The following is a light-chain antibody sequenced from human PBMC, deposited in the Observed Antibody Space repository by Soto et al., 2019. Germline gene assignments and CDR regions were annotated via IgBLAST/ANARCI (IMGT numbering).Light chain of an antibody. Sequence: EVVLTQSPGTLSLSRGERASLSCTASQSITGRYLAWYQQRPGQAPRLLIYEASSRATGIPDRFSGSGSGTDFTLTISRLEPEDFAVYYCQQYATSPQTFGQGTKVDIK. J-gene: IGKJ1*01. CDR3: QQYATSPQT. CDR1: QSITGRY. CDR2: EAS. V-gene: IGKV3-20*01.